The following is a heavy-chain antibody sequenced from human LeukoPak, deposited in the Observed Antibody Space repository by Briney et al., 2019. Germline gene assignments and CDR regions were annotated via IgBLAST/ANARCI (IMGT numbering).Heavy chain of an antibody. CDR3: ARPTNYYDNSGYFYVGGGDWFFDL. J-gene: IGHJ2*01. V-gene: IGHV3-23*01. D-gene: IGHD3-22*01. CDR1: GFSLSTNG. Sequence: GGSLRLSCAASGFSLSTNGMSWVRQAPGKGLEWVSSMSGSGTTYYVDSVKGRFSISRDDSKNTLFLQMNGLRAEDTAVYYCARPTNYYDNSGYFYVGGGDWFFDLWGRGTLVTVSS. CDR2: MSGSGTT.